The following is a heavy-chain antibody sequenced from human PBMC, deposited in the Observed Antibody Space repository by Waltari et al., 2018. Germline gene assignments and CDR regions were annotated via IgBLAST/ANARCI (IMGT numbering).Heavy chain of an antibody. Sequence: LQLQESGPGLVNPSETRSLTCTVSGGSISSSSYYWGWIRPPPGKGPEGVGSIPYSGRHSYNPSLKGRVPLAVDTSTNQFSLKLSSVPAAATAVYYCARGGKGRHIVATTHPAGGWFDPWGQGTLVTVSS. CDR1: GGSISSSSYY. V-gene: IGHV4-39*07. CDR2: IPYSGRH. J-gene: IGHJ5*02. CDR3: ARGGKGRHIVATTHPAGGWFDP. D-gene: IGHD5-12*01.